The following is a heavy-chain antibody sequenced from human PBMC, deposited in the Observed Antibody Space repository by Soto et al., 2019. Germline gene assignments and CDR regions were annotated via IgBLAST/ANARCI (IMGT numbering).Heavy chain of an antibody. CDR1: GFTFSSYA. CDR3: SLSDRYYGMDV. J-gene: IGHJ6*02. Sequence: EVQLLESGGGLVQPGGSLRLSCAAPGFTFSSYAMSWVRQAPGKGLEWGSSISTSGGSTYYAASVKGRFTMSRDNSNNTLYLQMISLRAEDTAVYYCSLSDRYYGMDVWGLGTTVTVSS. V-gene: IGHV3-23*01. CDR2: ISTSGGST.